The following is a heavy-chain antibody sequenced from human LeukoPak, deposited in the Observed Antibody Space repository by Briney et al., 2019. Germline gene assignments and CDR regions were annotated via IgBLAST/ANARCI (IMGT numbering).Heavy chain of an antibody. D-gene: IGHD3-3*01. J-gene: IGHJ4*02. CDR2: ISYDGSNK. Sequence: GGSLRLSCAASGFTFSSYAMHWVRQAPGKGLEGVAVISYDGSNKYYADSVKGRFTISRDNSKNTLYLQMNSLRAEDTAVYYCARTVRGVVISPLDYWGQGTLVTVSS. CDR3: ARTVRGVVISPLDY. CDR1: GFTFSSYA. V-gene: IGHV3-30-3*01.